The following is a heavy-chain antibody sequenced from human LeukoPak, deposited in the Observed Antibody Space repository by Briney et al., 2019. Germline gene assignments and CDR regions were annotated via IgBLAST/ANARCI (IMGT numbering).Heavy chain of an antibody. V-gene: IGHV1-46*01. CDR3: AREDSHHFYYNGMDG. CDR2: SNPSGGNA. J-gene: IGHJ6*02. Sequence: ASVKVSCKASGYTFTSYYMHWVRQAPRQGLEWMGTSNPSGGNASDAQKFQGRVTMARDTSTSTVDMELSSLRSEDTAVYYCAREDSHHFYYNGMDGWGQGTTVTVSS. D-gene: IGHD2-15*01. CDR1: GYTFTSYY.